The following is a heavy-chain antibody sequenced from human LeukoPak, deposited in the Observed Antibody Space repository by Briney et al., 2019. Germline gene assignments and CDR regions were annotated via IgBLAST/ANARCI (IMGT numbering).Heavy chain of an antibody. V-gene: IGHV4-30-4*08. CDR3: ARLVVVPAAIGDAFDI. Sequence: SETLSLTCTVSGGSISSGDYYWSWIRQPPGKGLEWIGYIYYSGSTYYNPSLKSRVTISVDTSKNQFSLKLSSVTAADTAVYYCARLVVVPAAIGDAFDIWGQGTMVTVSS. J-gene: IGHJ3*02. CDR2: IYYSGST. D-gene: IGHD2-2*02. CDR1: GGSISSGDYY.